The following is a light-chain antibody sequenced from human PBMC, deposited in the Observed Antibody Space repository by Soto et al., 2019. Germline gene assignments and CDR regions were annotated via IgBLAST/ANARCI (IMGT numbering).Light chain of an antibody. Sequence: EIVLTQSPATLSLSPGERATLSCRASQSVSSYLAWYQHTPGQAPRLLIYDASNRATGIPARFSGSGSGTDFTLTISSLEPEDFAVYYCQQRTSSPLTFGGGTKVEIK. CDR1: QSVSSY. CDR2: DAS. J-gene: IGKJ4*01. CDR3: QQRTSSPLT. V-gene: IGKV3-11*01.